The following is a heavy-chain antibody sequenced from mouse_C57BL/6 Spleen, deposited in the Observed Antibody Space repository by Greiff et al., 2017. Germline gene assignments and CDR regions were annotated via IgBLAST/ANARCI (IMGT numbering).Heavy chain of an antibody. V-gene: IGHV1-64*01. D-gene: IGHD2-5*01. J-gene: IGHJ3*01. Sequence: QVQLQQPGAELVKPGASVKLSCKASGYTFTSYWMHWVKQRPGQGLEWIGMIHPNSGSTNYNEKFKSKATLTVDKASSTAYMQLSSLTSEDSAVYCCAITYSNVPWFAYWGQGTLVTVSA. CDR1: GYTFTSYW. CDR3: AITYSNVPWFAY. CDR2: IHPNSGST.